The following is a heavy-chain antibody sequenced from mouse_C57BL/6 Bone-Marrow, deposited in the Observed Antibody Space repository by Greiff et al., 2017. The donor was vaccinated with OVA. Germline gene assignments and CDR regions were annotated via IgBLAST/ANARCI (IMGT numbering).Heavy chain of an antibody. J-gene: IGHJ2*01. CDR3: ARRGYYGNFFHY. V-gene: IGHV1-47*01. CDR1: GYTFTTYP. CDR2: FHPYNDDT. D-gene: IGHD2-1*01. Sequence: VMLVESGAELVKPGASVKMSCKASGYTFTTYPIEWMKQNHGKSLEWIGNFHPYNDDTKYNEKFKGKATLTVEKSSSTVYLELSRLTSDDSAVYYCARRGYYGNFFHYWGKGTTLTVSS.